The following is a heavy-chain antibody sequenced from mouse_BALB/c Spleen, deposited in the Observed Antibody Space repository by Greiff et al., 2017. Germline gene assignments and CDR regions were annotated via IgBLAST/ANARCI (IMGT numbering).Heavy chain of an antibody. Sequence: VQLQQSGAELVKPGASVKLSCTASGFNIKDTYMHWVKQRPEQGLEWIGRIDPANGNTKYDPKFQGKATITADTSSNTAYLQLSSLTSEDTAVYYCARFYGPYYYAMDYWGQGTSVTVSS. V-gene: IGHV14-3*02. CDR1: GFNIKDTY. J-gene: IGHJ4*01. CDR2: IDPANGNT. D-gene: IGHD1-2*01. CDR3: ARFYGPYYYAMDY.